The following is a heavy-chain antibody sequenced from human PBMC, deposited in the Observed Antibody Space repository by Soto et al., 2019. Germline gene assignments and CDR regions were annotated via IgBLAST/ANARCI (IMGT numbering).Heavy chain of an antibody. CDR1: GGSVSSDSYY. Sequence: SETLSLTCTVSGGSVSSDSYYWSWIRQPPGKGLEWMGYIYYSGSTKYNPSLKSRVTISVDTSKNQFSLKLRSVTAADTAVYYCVRDCSGGSCYSNYGLDVWGQGTTVTVSS. V-gene: IGHV4-61*01. D-gene: IGHD2-15*01. J-gene: IGHJ6*02. CDR3: VRDCSGGSCYSNYGLDV. CDR2: IYYSGST.